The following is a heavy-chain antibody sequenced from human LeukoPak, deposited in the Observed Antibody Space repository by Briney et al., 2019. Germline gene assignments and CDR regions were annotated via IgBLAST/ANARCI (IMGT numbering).Heavy chain of an antibody. Sequence: GGSLRLSCAASGFTFSDYYMSWIRQAPGKGLEWVSYISSSGSTIYYADSVKGRFTISRDNAKNSLYLQMNSLRAEDTAVYYCARGRARDDYVWGSYRQLDAFDIWGQGTMVTVSS. CDR3: ARGRARDDYVWGSYRQLDAFDI. CDR2: ISSSGSTI. D-gene: IGHD3-16*02. V-gene: IGHV3-11*04. CDR1: GFTFSDYY. J-gene: IGHJ3*02.